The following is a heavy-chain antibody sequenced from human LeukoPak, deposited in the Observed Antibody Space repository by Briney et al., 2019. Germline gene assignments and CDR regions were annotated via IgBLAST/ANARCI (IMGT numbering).Heavy chain of an antibody. Sequence: GGSLRLSCAASGFTFNTYWMSWVRQAPGKGLEWVAIIKQDGSEKYYVDSVKGRFTISRDNAYNSLYLQMNSLRAEDTAVYYCARAGTPGSVDDWGQGTLVTVSS. D-gene: IGHD1-1*01. J-gene: IGHJ4*02. V-gene: IGHV3-7*01. CDR1: GFTFNTYW. CDR2: IKQDGSEK. CDR3: ARAGTPGSVDD.